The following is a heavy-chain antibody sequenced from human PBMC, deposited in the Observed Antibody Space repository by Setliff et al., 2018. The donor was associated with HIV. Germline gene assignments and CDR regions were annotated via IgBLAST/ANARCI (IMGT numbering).Heavy chain of an antibody. CDR1: GGSFSGYH. Sequence: SETLSLTCAVYGGSFSGYHWNWIRQFPGKGLEWIGEINHTGNTQYNPSLKSRVTMSEETSKNQVSLKLKSVTAADTAIYFCARGKGGLVGPAEFDYWGPGTRGTVSS. J-gene: IGHJ4*02. CDR2: INHTGNT. V-gene: IGHV4-34*01. CDR3: ARGKGGLVGPAEFDY. D-gene: IGHD1-26*01.